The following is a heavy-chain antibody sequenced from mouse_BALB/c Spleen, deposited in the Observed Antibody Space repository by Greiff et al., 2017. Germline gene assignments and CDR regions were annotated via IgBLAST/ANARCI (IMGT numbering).Heavy chain of an antibody. Sequence: EVQLVESGPGLVKPSQSLSLTCTVTGYSITSDYAWNWIRQFPGNKLEWMGYISYSGSTSYNPSLKSRISITRDTSKNQFFLQLNSVTTEDTATYYCASITTVVADYFDYWGQGTTLTVSS. CDR2: ISYSGST. CDR1: GYSITSDYA. J-gene: IGHJ2*01. D-gene: IGHD1-1*01. CDR3: ASITTVVADYFDY. V-gene: IGHV3-2*02.